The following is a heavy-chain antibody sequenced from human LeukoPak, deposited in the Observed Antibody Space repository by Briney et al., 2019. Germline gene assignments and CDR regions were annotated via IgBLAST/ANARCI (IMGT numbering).Heavy chain of an antibody. CDR1: GNTFTTYD. V-gene: IGHV1-8*01. J-gene: IGHJ4*02. D-gene: IGHD5-24*01. CDR3: ARDRRRDGYYFDY. Sequence: ASVKVSCKASGNTFTTYDINWVRQATGQGLEWMGWMNPNSDNTGYAQKFQGRVTMTRNTSISTAYMELSSLRSEDTAVYYCARDRRRDGYYFDYWGQGTLVTVSS. CDR2: MNPNSDNT.